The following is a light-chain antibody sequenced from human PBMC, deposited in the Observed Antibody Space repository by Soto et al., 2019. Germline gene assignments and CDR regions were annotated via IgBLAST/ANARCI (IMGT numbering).Light chain of an antibody. J-gene: IGKJ2*01. Sequence: EILLTQSPGTLSLSPGERATLSCRASQSVASSYLGWYQQKPGQAPRLLIYATSSRATGIPDRFSGSGSGTDFTLTISRLEPEDFAVYYCQQYVSSSYTFGPGTKLEIK. CDR1: QSVASSY. V-gene: IGKV3-20*01. CDR3: QQYVSSSYT. CDR2: ATS.